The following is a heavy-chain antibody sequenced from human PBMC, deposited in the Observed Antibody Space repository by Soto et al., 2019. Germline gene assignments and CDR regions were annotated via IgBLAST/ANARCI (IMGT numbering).Heavy chain of an antibody. D-gene: IGHD1-26*01. CDR3: AVAEWELPIDY. V-gene: IGHV3-11*03. J-gene: IGHJ4*02. CDR1: GFTFSDYF. Sequence: PGGSLRLSCEASGFTFSDYFMSWIRQAPGKGLEWVSYISTSSTKINYADSVKGRFTVSRDNAKNSVYLQMNNLRADDTAVYYCAVAEWELPIDYWGQGTMVTVSS. CDR2: ISTSSTKI.